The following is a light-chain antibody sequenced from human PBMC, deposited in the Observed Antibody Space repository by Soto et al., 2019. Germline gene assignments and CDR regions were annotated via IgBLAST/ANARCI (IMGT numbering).Light chain of an antibody. CDR2: DVS. CDR1: SSDVGRYNY. J-gene: IGLJ1*01. CDR3: CSYAGSPRLV. Sequence: QSALTQPRSVSGSPGQSVTISCTGTSSDVGRYNYVSWYQHHPGTAPKVMIYDVSERPSGVPDRFSGSKSGNTASLTISGLEAEDEADYCCSYAGSPRLVFGTGTKLTVL. V-gene: IGLV2-11*01.